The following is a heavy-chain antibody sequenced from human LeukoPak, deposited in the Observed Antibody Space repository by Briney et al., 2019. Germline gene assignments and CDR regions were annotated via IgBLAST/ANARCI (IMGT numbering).Heavy chain of an antibody. D-gene: IGHD1-26*01. CDR2: INSDGSST. CDR1: GFTFSSYW. Sequence: PGGSLRLSCAASGFTFSSYWVHWVRQAPGKGLVWVSPINSDGSSTSYADSVKGRFTISRDNAKNTLSLQVNSLRAEDTAVYYCARVGGSNAFDIWGQETMVIVSS. CDR3: ARVGGSNAFDI. V-gene: IGHV3-74*01. J-gene: IGHJ3*02.